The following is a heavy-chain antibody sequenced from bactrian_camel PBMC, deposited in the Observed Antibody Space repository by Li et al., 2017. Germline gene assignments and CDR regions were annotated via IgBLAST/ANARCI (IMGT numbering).Heavy chain of an antibody. V-gene: IGHV3S53*01. CDR3: AADYRRGWSCSVGRQEYNN. J-gene: IGHJ4*01. D-gene: IGHD1*01. CDR1: EGTYTFC. CDR2: IQRDGTT. Sequence: HVQLVESGGGSVQAGGSLRISCAPSEGTYTFCLGWFRQAPGKEREGVATIQRDGTTTYADSVKGRFTISKDNAKKTLYPQMNSLKPEDTATYYCAADYRRGWSCSVGRQEYNNWGQGTQVTVS.